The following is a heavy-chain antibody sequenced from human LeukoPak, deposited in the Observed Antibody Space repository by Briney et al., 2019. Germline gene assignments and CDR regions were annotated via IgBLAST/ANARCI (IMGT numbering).Heavy chain of an antibody. V-gene: IGHV3-11*01. Sequence: GGSLRLSCAASGFTFSDHYMSWIRQTPGKGLEWVSYIYNSASNAYYADSVKGRFTISRDNAKNVLYLQMNNLRVEDTAVYYCARGHYGLDVWGQGTTVTVSS. CDR2: IYNSASNA. J-gene: IGHJ6*02. CDR3: ARGHYGLDV. CDR1: GFTFSDHY.